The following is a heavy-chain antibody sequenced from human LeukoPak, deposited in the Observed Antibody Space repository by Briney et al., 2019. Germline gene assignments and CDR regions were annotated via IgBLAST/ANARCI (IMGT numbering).Heavy chain of an antibody. CDR1: GGSISSGGYY. Sequence: SETLSLTCTVSGGSISSGGYYWSWIRQHPGKGLEWIGYIYYSGSTYYNPSLKSRVTISVDTSKNQFSLKLSSVTAADTAVYYCARAGPSRGLGEIRQFDYWGQGTLVTVSS. V-gene: IGHV4-31*03. J-gene: IGHJ4*02. CDR2: IYYSGST. CDR3: ARAGPSRGLGEIRQFDY. D-gene: IGHD3-10*01.